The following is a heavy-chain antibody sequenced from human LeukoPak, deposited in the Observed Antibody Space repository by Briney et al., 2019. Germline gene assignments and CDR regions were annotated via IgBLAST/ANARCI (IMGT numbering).Heavy chain of an antibody. J-gene: IGHJ4*02. CDR3: ARDEGMGRRHNYFDY. Sequence: GGSLRLSCAASGCTFSSYAMHWVRQAPGKGLEWVAVISYDGSNKYYADSVKGRFTISRDNSKNTLYLQMNSLRAEDTAVYYCARDEGMGRRHNYFDYWGQGTLVTVSS. D-gene: IGHD1-26*01. V-gene: IGHV3-30-3*01. CDR2: ISYDGSNK. CDR1: GCTFSSYA.